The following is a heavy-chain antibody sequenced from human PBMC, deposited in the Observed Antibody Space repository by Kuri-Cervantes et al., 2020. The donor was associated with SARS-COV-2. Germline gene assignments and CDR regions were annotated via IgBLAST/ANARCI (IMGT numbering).Heavy chain of an antibody. CDR2: ISSSSSHI. CDR1: GFTFSGSG. CDR3: GRRGYDFWSGFPDY. D-gene: IGHD3-3*01. V-gene: IGHV3-21*06. Sequence: GGSLRLSCTTSGFTFSGSGMSWVRQAPGKGLEWVSSISSSSSHIYYADSVKGRFTSSRDNAKNSLYLQMNSLRAEETAVYYCGRRGYDFWSGFPDYWGQGTLVTVSS. J-gene: IGHJ4*02.